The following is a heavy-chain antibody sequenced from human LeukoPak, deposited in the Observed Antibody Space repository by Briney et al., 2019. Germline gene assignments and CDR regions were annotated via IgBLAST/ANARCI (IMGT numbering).Heavy chain of an antibody. V-gene: IGHV3-23*01. Sequence: GGSLRLSCAASGFTFSNYAMTWVRQAPGKGLEWVSVISESDGRTFYADSVKGRFTISRDNSKNTLYLQMNRLRAEDTAVYYCAKDWQIVGAWGQGTLVTVSS. CDR3: AKDWQIVGA. CDR2: ISESDGRT. D-gene: IGHD1-26*01. CDR1: GFTFSNYA. J-gene: IGHJ4*02.